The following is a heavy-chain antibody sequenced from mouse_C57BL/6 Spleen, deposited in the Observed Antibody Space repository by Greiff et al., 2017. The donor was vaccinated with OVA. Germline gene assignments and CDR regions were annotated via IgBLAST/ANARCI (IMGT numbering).Heavy chain of an antibody. CDR2: IYPGSGNT. J-gene: IGHJ2*01. D-gene: IGHD2-3*01. V-gene: IGHV1-76*01. CDR1: GYTFTDYY. Sequence: VQLQQSGAELVRPGASVKLSCKASGYTFTDYYINWVKQRPGPGLEWIARIYPGSGNTYYNEKFKGKATLTAEKSSSTAYMQLSSLTSEDSAVYFCARAPDYDGYYFDYWGQGTTLTVSS. CDR3: ARAPDYDGYYFDY.